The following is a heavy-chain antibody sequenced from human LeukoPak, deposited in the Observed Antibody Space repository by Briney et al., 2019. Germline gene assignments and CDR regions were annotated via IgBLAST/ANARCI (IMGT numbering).Heavy chain of an antibody. CDR1: GGSISSYP. J-gene: IGHJ4*02. V-gene: IGHV4-4*07. D-gene: IGHD3-22*01. Sequence: PSETLSLTCTVSGGSISSYPWGWIRQPAGKGLEWIGRIYTSGSTNYNPSLKSRVTMSVDTSKNQFSLKLSSVTAADTAVYYCARDLPDSSGYNDYWGQGTLVTVSS. CDR3: ARDLPDSSGYNDY. CDR2: IYTSGST.